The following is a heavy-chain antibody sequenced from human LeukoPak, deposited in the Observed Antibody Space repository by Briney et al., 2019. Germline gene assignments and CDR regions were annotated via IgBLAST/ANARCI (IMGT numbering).Heavy chain of an antibody. CDR2: IYYSGST. CDR1: GGSISSHY. V-gene: IGHV4-59*11. Sequence: PSETLSLTCTVSGGSISSHYWSWIRQPPGKGLEWIGYIYYSGSTNYNPSLKSRVTISVDTSKSQFSLKLSSVTAADTAVYYCASELGSSYWGQGTLVTVSS. CDR3: ASELGSSY. D-gene: IGHD7-27*01. J-gene: IGHJ4*02.